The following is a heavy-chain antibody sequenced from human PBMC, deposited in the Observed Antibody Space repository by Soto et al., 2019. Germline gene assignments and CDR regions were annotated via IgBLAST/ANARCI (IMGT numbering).Heavy chain of an antibody. CDR3: AASSSVAAAGYFKF. CDR2: ISPLFSTT. CDR1: GDLFNNYA. D-gene: IGHD6-13*01. J-gene: IGHJ4*02. Sequence: QVQLVQSGAEVKEPGSSVKVSCTATGDLFNNYAFNWVRQAPGQGLEWMGRISPLFSTTNYAQKFKGRVTIGADELTTIVYLEVSNLESEDTAMYYGAASSSVAAAGYFKFWGQGTLVTVSP. V-gene: IGHV1-69*01.